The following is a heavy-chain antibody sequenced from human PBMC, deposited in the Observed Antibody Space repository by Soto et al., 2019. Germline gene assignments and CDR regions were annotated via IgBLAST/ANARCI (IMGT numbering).Heavy chain of an antibody. J-gene: IGHJ4*02. D-gene: IGHD3-22*01. Sequence: PGESLKISCKGSGYSFTSYWISWVRQMPGKGLEWMGRIDPSDSYTNYSPSFQGHVTISADKSISTAYLQWSSLKASDTAMYYCARRVMNYDSSGYTTKFAYWGQGTLVTVSS. CDR3: ARRVMNYDSSGYTTKFAY. CDR2: IDPSDSYT. V-gene: IGHV5-10-1*01. CDR1: GYSFTSYW.